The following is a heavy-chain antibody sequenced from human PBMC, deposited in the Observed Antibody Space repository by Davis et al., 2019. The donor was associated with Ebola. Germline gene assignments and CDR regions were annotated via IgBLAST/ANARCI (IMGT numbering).Heavy chain of an antibody. D-gene: IGHD6-19*01. Sequence: SQTLSLTCVVYGESVSGIYWTWTRQSPGKGLEWIGEINHSGRTFYNPSLKSRVTVSLDTSQNHFSLRLTSVTAADTAMYYCGGIRGQWLESWGQGSLVTVST. V-gene: IGHV4-34*01. J-gene: IGHJ5*02. CDR2: INHSGRT. CDR1: GESVSGIY. CDR3: GGIRGQWLES.